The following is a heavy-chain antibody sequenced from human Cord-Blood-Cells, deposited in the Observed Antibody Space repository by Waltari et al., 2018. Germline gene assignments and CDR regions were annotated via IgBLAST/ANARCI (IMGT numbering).Heavy chain of an antibody. CDR3: ARSRSELGADDAFDI. CDR2: IWYDGSNK. D-gene: IGHD7-27*01. J-gene: IGHJ3*02. Sequence: QVQLVESGGGVVQPGRSLRLSCAASGFTFSSYGLHWVRQAPGKGLEWVAVIWYDGSNKYYADSVKGRFTISRDNSKNTLYLQMNSLRAEDTAVYYCARSRSELGADDAFDIWGQGTMVTVSS. V-gene: IGHV3-33*01. CDR1: GFTFSSYG.